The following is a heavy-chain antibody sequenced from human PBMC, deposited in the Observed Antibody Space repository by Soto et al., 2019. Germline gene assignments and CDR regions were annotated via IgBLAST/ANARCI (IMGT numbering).Heavy chain of an antibody. CDR2: MKQDGSQI. CDR3: ARDRGPNTADY. D-gene: IGHD2-2*02. CDR1: GFTFSNYW. Sequence: PGGSLRLSCAVSGFTFSNYWMTWVRQAPGKGLEWVAYMKQDGSQIYCVDSLRGRFTISRDNAKNSLYLQMNSLRVDDTAVYYCARDRGPNTADYWGQGTLVTVSS. J-gene: IGHJ4*02. V-gene: IGHV3-7*01.